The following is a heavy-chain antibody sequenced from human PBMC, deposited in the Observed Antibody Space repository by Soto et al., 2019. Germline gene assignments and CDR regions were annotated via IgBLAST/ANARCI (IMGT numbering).Heavy chain of an antibody. Sequence: QVQLVQSGAEVKKPGASVKVSCEASGYTFTSYAMHWVRQAPGQRLEWMGWINAGNGNTKYSQNLQDRVTITRDTSASIVYMEVSSLRSEDTAVYSCTRDGDLGYWGQGTLITVSS. CDR2: INAGNGNT. D-gene: IGHD3-16*01. J-gene: IGHJ4*02. V-gene: IGHV1-3*01. CDR3: TRDGDLGY. CDR1: GYTFTSYA.